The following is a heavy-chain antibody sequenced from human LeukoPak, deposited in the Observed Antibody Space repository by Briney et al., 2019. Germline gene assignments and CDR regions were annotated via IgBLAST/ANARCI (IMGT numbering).Heavy chain of an antibody. V-gene: IGHV4-39*01. CDR2: IYYSGST. D-gene: IGHD2-21*01. CDR1: GGSISSSGYY. J-gene: IGHJ4*02. Sequence: SETLSLTCTVSGGSISSSGYYWGWIRQPPGKGLEWIGSIYYSGSTYYNPSLKSRVTISVDTSKNQFSLKLSSVTAADTAVYYCARFNMWRNYFDYWGQGTLVTVSS. CDR3: ARFNMWRNYFDY.